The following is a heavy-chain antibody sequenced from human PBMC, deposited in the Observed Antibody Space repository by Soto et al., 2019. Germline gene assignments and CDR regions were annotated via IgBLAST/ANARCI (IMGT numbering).Heavy chain of an antibody. J-gene: IGHJ4*02. CDR2: IYYSGST. CDR1: GGSISSGDYY. D-gene: IGHD3-22*01. V-gene: IGHV4-30-4*01. CDR3: ASHYYYDSSGYYGDDY. Sequence: SETLSLTCTVSGGSISSGDYYWSWVRQRPGKGLEWIGYIYYSGSTYYNPSLKSRVTISVDTSKNQFSLKLSSVTAADTAVYYCASHYYYDSSGYYGDDYWGQGTLVTVSS.